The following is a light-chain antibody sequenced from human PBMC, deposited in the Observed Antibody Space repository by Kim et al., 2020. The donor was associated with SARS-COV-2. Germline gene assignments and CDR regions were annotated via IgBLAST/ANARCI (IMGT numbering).Light chain of an antibody. CDR1: SSDVGGQKY. Sequence: GQSITISCTGTSSDVGGQKYVSWYQQRPGKAPKLMIFDVTNRPSGVSNHFSGSKSGNTASLTTSGLRAEDEADYYCCSYTNSGTYVFGTGTKVTVL. CDR2: DVT. V-gene: IGLV2-14*04. CDR3: CSYTNSGTYV. J-gene: IGLJ1*01.